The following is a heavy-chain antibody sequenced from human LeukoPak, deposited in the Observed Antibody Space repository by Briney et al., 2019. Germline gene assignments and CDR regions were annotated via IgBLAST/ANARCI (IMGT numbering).Heavy chain of an antibody. CDR3: AWLPYYDCSGYYSPFDY. J-gene: IGHJ4*02. CDR1: GGSTCAGDYY. CDR2: IYYSGCT. D-gene: IGHD3-22*01. V-gene: IGHV4-30-4*01. Sequence: PSETLSLTSTVSGGSTCAGDYYWSCIRQPPGKGLEWNGYIYYSGCTYYNPSLKTRVTISVITSKNQFSLKLSSVTAADTAVYYCAWLPYYDCSGYYSPFDYWGQGTLVTVSS.